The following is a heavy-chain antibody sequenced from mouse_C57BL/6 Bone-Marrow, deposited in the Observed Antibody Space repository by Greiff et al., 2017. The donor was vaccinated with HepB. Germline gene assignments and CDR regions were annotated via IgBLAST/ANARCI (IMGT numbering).Heavy chain of an antibody. D-gene: IGHD4-1*01. CDR1: GFTFSDFY. V-gene: IGHV7-1*01. CDR3: ARDANWGYAMDY. J-gene: IGHJ4*01. CDR2: SRNKANDYTT. Sequence: EVKLVESGGGLVQSGRSLRLSCATSGFTFSDFYMEWVRQAPGKGLEWIAASRNKANDYTTEYSASVKGRFIVSRDTSQSILYLQMNALTAEDTAIYYCARDANWGYAMDYWGQGTSVTVSS.